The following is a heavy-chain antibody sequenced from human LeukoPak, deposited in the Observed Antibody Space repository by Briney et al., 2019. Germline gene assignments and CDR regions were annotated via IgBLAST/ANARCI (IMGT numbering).Heavy chain of an antibody. D-gene: IGHD3-16*01. CDR2: IIVGSGAT. CDR1: GFTSTNFA. Sequence: SVTVSCTASGFTSTNFAVQWVRQARGQRLEWIGWIIVGSGATKCAQDFQERVTITRDLSTSTLYMELRSLTSEDTAVYYCAADLSNPRMGASYLDSWGQGTLVTVSS. V-gene: IGHV1-58*01. J-gene: IGHJ4*02. CDR3: AADLSNPRMGASYLDS.